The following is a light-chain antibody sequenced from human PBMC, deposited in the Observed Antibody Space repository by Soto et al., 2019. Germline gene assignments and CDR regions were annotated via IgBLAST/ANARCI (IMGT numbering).Light chain of an antibody. J-gene: IGLJ2*01. CDR3: QTDDTGVSGSI. Sequence: QSVLTQPTSVSGAPGQRVALSCAGTSSNIGAGYDVHWYQHLPGTAPKLLIFGNITRPAGVPDRFSGSKSGTSASLAISGLQAADEGYYYCQTDDTGVSGSIFGGGTKVTVL. CDR1: SSNIGAGYD. CDR2: GNI. V-gene: IGLV1-40*01.